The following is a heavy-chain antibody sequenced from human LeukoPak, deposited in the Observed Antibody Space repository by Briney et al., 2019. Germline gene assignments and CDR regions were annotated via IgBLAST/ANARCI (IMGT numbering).Heavy chain of an antibody. CDR3: ARTMNYYGSPD. CDR2: INPNSGGT. J-gene: IGHJ4*02. CDR1: GYTFTAYY. D-gene: IGHD3-10*01. V-gene: IGHV1-2*02. Sequence: GASVKVSCKASGYTFTAYYIHWVRQAPGQGLEWMGWINPNSGGTNYAQRFQGRVTMTRDTSISTAYMELSRVRSDDTAVYYRARTMNYYGSPDWGQGTLVTVSS.